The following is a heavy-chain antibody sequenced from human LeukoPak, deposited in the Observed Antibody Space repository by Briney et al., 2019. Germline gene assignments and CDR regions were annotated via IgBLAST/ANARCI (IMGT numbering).Heavy chain of an antibody. D-gene: IGHD6-25*01. V-gene: IGHV3-9*01. J-gene: IGHJ4*02. CDR3: AKDITATTKYYFDY. Sequence: GRSLRLSCAASGFTFDDYAMHWVRHAPGKGLEWVSGISWNSGSIGYADSVKGRFTISRGNAKNSLYLQMNSLRAEDTALYYCAKDITATTKYYFDYWGQGTLVTVSS. CDR1: GFTFDDYA. CDR2: ISWNSGSI.